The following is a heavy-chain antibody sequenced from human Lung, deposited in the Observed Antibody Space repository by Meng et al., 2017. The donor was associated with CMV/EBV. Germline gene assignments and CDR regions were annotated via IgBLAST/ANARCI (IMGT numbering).Heavy chain of an antibody. Sequence: GEXXKISCAASGFTFDDYTLHWVRQAPGKGLEWVSFITWDGGATYYADSVKGRFTISRDNTKNSLYLQMNSLKSDDTAVYYCAKDGAAVDPAEYLHHGGQGTRAT. V-gene: IGHV3-43*01. CDR2: ITWDGGAT. J-gene: IGHJ1*01. CDR1: GFTFDDYT. D-gene: IGHD6-13*01. CDR3: AKDGAAVDPAEYLHH.